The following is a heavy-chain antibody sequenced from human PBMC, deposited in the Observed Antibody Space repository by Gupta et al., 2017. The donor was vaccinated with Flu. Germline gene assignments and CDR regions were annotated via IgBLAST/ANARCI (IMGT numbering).Heavy chain of an antibody. CDR2: IHHSESA. D-gene: IGHD2-8*01. Sequence: YWNWIRQPSGKGLEWIGYIHHSESAYYSVSLKSRVTMSLDTSKKQVSLKLTSVTAADTAIYYCARGRDGPLPGYFDYWGPGTQITVSS. CDR3: ARGRDGPLPGYFDY. V-gene: IGHV4-59*01. CDR1: Y. J-gene: IGHJ4*02.